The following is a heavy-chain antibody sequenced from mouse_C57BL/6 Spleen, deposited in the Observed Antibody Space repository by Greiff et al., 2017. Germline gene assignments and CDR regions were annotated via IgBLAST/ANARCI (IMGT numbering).Heavy chain of an antibody. Sequence: VQLQQSGAELAKPGASVKLSCKASGYTFTSYWMHWVKQRPGQGLEWIGYINPSSGYTKYNQKFKDKATLTADKSSSTAYMQLSSLTYEDSAVYYCAEFITTPRSLNGDEAYWGQGTTLTVSS. D-gene: IGHD1-1*01. J-gene: IGHJ2*01. CDR1: GYTFTSYW. V-gene: IGHV1-7*01. CDR3: AEFITTPRSLNGDEAY. CDR2: INPSSGYT.